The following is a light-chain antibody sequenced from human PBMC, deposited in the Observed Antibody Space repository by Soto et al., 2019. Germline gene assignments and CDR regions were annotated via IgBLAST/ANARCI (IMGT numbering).Light chain of an antibody. CDR1: SGHISYA. V-gene: IGLV4-69*01. CDR2: VNTDGSH. J-gene: IGLJ2*01. Sequence: QAVVTQSPSASASLGASVKLTCTLSSGHISYAIAWHQQQPEKGPRYLMKVNTDGSHNKGDGIPDRFSGSSSGAERYLTISSLQSEDEADYYCQTWGAGFSVVFGGGTKLTVL. CDR3: QTWGAGFSVV.